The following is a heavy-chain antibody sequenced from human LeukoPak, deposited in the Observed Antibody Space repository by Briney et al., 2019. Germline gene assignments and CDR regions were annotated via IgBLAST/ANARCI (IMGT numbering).Heavy chain of an antibody. CDR1: GYTFTHQW. CDR2: IYPRDSDT. D-gene: IGHD3-10*01. CDR3: ARHSDVIGAI. Sequence: GESLKIYCKASGYTFTHQWIGWVRQKSGSGLEWMGIIYPRDSDTRYSPSFQGHVTISADTSINTAYLEWSRLEASDTGIYYCARHSDVIGAIWGQGTLVTVSS. V-gene: IGHV5-51*01. J-gene: IGHJ4*02.